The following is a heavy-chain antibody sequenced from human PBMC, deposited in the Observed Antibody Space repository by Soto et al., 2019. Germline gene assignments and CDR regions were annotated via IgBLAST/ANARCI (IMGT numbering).Heavy chain of an antibody. CDR2: ISGSGGST. J-gene: IGHJ5*02. V-gene: IGHV3-23*01. Sequence: GWSLRLSCAASGFTFSSYAMSWVRQAPGKGLEWVSAISGSGGSTYYADSVKGRFTISRDNSKNTLYLQMNSLRAEDTAVYYCAKVRKYQLLYWFDPWGQGTLVTVSS. D-gene: IGHD2-2*01. CDR3: AKVRKYQLLYWFDP. CDR1: GFTFSSYA.